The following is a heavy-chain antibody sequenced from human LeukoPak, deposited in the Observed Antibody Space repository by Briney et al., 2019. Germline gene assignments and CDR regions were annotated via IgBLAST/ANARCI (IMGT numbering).Heavy chain of an antibody. D-gene: IGHD6-13*01. CDR2: MNPNTGNA. J-gene: IGHJ4*02. CDR3: ARAKIAAAGTTIDY. Sequence: GASVKVSCKASGYTFTAYDINWVRQVSGQGPEWMGWMNPNTGNAGFPPKFQSRVAMTRDTSISTAYMELSSLRSEDTAVYYCARAKIAAAGTTIDYWGQGTLVTVSS. CDR1: GYTFTAYD. V-gene: IGHV1-8*01.